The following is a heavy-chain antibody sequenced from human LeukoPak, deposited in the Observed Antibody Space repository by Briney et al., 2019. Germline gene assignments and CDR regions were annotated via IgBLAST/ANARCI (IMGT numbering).Heavy chain of an antibody. CDR2: IYYSGST. CDR1: GGSISSYY. Sequence: PSETLSLTCTVSGGSISSYYWSWIRQPPGKGLEWIGYIYYSGSTNYNPSLKSRVTISVDTSKNQFSLKLSSVTAADTAVYYCARAYIVVVPAAMIWFDPWGQGTLVTVSS. CDR3: ARAYIVVVPAAMIWFDP. J-gene: IGHJ5*02. V-gene: IGHV4-59*12. D-gene: IGHD2-2*01.